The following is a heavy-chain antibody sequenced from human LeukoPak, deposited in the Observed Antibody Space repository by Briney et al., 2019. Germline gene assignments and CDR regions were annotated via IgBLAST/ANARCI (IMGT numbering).Heavy chain of an antibody. CDR3: ARGGTAMVDY. CDR2: ISSSSSYI. D-gene: IGHD5-18*01. CDR1: GFAFSSYS. Sequence: GGSLRLSCAASGFAFSSYSMNWVRQAPGKGLEWVSSISSSSSYIYYADSVKGRFTISRDNAKNSLYLQMNSLRAEDTAVYYCARGGTAMVDYWGQGTLVTVSS. V-gene: IGHV3-21*01. J-gene: IGHJ4*02.